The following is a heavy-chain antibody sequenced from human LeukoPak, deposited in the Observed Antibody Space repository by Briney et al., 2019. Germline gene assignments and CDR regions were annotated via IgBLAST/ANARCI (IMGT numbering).Heavy chain of an antibody. D-gene: IGHD2-2*01. CDR3: ARSARSPEEVPAGIVFDY. Sequence: SETLSLTCSLYGGSLTSHYWRWVRQPPGKGLEWLVYISSSGSTCDNPSLKSRVTISLDTSKNHFSLKVNSVTAADTAVYCARSARSPEEVPAGIVFDYWGQGTLVTVSS. J-gene: IGHJ4*02. CDR1: GGSLTSHY. CDR2: ISSSGST. V-gene: IGHV4-59*11.